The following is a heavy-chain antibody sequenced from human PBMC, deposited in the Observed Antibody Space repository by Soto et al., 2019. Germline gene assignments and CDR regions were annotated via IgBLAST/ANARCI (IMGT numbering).Heavy chain of an antibody. CDR1: GGTFSSYA. CDR2: IIPIFGTA. D-gene: IGHD2-15*01. V-gene: IGHV1-69*01. J-gene: IGHJ5*02. Sequence: QVQLVQSGAEVKKPGSSVKVSCKASGGTFSSYAISWVRQAPGQGLEWMGGIIPIFGTANYAQKFQGRVTITADESTSTAYMELSSLRSEDTAVYDCAGLSCSGGSCYSEGWVDPWGQGTLVTVSA. CDR3: AGLSCSGGSCYSEGWVDP.